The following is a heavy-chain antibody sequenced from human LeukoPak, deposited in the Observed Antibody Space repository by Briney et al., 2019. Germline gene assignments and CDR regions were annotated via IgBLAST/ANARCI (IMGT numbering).Heavy chain of an antibody. CDR3: AREDHGGNSSPDY. V-gene: IGHV3-74*01. CDR2: INGDGRNI. Sequence: GGSLRLSCVASGFTFSSYWMHWVRQDPRKGLVWVSRINGDGRNINYADSVRGRFTISRDNAKNTLYLQMNSLRAEDTAVYYCAREDHGGNSSPDYWGQGTLVTVSS. CDR1: GFTFSSYW. J-gene: IGHJ4*02. D-gene: IGHD4-23*01.